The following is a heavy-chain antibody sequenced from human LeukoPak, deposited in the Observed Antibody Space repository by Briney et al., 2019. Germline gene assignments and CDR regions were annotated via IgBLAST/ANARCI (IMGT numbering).Heavy chain of an antibody. CDR1: GVVFSDYY. V-gene: IGHV3-72*01. CDR2: NRNKANSYST. J-gene: IGHJ4*02. CDR3: VRCHSGTDLYYFDY. Sequence: PEAALSLCSAVSGVVFSDYYIDGVRQPPGKGLEWVGRNRNKANSYSTEYGASVKGRFSISRDESNNAVHLQMSSLKAEDTAVYYCVRCHSGTDLYYFDYWGQGTLVIVSS. D-gene: IGHD1-26*01.